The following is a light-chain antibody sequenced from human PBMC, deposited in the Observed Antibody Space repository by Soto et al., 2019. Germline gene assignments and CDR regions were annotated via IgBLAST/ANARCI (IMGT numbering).Light chain of an antibody. Sequence: DIQMTQSPSSLSASVGDRVTITCRASQSISNYLNWYQQKPGKAPKLLIYAASSLQSGVPSRFSGSGSGTGFTLTISSLQAEDFATYYCQQSYSTPLTFGGGNKVELK. J-gene: IGKJ4*01. CDR2: AAS. V-gene: IGKV1-39*01. CDR1: QSISNY. CDR3: QQSYSTPLT.